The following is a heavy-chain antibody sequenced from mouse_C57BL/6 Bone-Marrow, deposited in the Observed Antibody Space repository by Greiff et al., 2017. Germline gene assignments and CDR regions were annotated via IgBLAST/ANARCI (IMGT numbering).Heavy chain of an antibody. CDR1: GYTFTSYW. CDR2: IDPSDSYT. Sequence: QVQLQQPGAELVMPGASVKLSCKASGYTFTSYWMHWVKQRPGQGLEWIGEIDPSDSYTNYNQKFKGKSTLTVDKSSSTAYMQLSSLTSEDSAVCYCARDGNDVRFFAYWGQGTLVTVSA. V-gene: IGHV1-69*01. D-gene: IGHD2-2*01. J-gene: IGHJ3*01. CDR3: ARDGNDVRFFAY.